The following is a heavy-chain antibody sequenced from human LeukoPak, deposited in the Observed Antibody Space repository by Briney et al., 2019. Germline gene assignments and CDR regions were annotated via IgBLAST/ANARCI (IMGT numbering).Heavy chain of an antibody. CDR3: ARGSYFRWFDP. D-gene: IGHD5-18*01. CDR1: GYTFTSYD. CDR2: MNPNSGNT. J-gene: IGHJ5*02. V-gene: IGHV1-8*03. Sequence: GPVKVSCKASGYTFTSYDINWVRQATGQGLEWMGWMNPNSGNTGYAQKFQGRVTITRNTSISTAYMELSSLRSEDTAVYYCARGSYFRWFDPWGQGTLVTVSS.